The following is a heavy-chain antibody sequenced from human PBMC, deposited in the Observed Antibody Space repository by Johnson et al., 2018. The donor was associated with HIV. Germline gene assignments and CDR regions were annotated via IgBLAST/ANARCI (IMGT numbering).Heavy chain of an antibody. CDR1: VFTFSSYA. D-gene: IGHD3-22*01. CDR2: ISSDGSDK. J-gene: IGHJ3*02. CDR3: VRRFYDSSAFDI. Sequence: VQLVESGGGVVQPVRSLRLSCAASVFTFSSYAMHWVRQAPAKGLELVAVISSDGSDKYYADSVTGRFTISRDNSKNTLFLQMNSLRAEDTAVYYCVRRFYDSSAFDIWGQGTMVTVSS. V-gene: IGHV3-30*04.